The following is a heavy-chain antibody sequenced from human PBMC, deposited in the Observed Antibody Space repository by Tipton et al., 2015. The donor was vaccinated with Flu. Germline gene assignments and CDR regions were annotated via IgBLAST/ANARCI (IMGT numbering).Heavy chain of an antibody. Sequence: SLRLSCEASGFTFSRYAMSWVRQAPGKGLEWVSVIYSGGSTYYADSVKGRFTISRDNSKNTLYLQMNSLRAEDTAVYYCARVSGGGYYFDYWGQGTLVTVSS. J-gene: IGHJ4*02. CDR3: ARVSGGGYYFDY. CDR2: IYSGGST. D-gene: IGHD2-15*01. V-gene: IGHV3-53*01. CDR1: GFTFSRYA.